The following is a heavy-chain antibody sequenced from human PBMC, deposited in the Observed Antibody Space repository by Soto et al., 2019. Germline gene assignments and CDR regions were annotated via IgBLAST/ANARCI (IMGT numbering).Heavy chain of an antibody. CDR1: GLPVAGSY. V-gene: IGHV3-53*01. CDR3: VRPLPSGQTHARDV. CDR2: IYNDGTT. D-gene: IGHD3-10*01. J-gene: IGHJ6*02. Sequence: GGSLRLSCVASGLPVAGSYMAWVRQAPGKGLEWASVIYNDGTTYYSQSVEGRFTISRDTSKNTLYLQMDRLRDEDTAVYYCVRPLPSGQTHARDVWGQGTTVTAP.